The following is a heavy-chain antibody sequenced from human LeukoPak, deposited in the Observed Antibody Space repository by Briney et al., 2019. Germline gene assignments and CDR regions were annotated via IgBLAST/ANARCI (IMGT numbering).Heavy chain of an antibody. D-gene: IGHD3-22*01. CDR3: AKDSSPYDSSGYSDY. J-gene: IGHJ4*02. V-gene: IGHV3-9*01. Sequence: GGSLRLSCEASGFTFDDYAMHWVRQAPGKGLEWVSGISWNSGSIGYADSVKGRFTISRDNAKNSLYLQMNSLRAEDTALYYCAKDSSPYDSSGYSDYWGQGTLVTVSS. CDR1: GFTFDDYA. CDR2: ISWNSGSI.